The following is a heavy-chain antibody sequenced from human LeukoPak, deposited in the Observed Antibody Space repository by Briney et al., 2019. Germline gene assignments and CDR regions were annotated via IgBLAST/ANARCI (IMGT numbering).Heavy chain of an antibody. CDR3: ARGKVDDYDSSGWAFDI. CDR1: GGSISSYY. J-gene: IGHJ3*02. Sequence: PSETLSLTCTVSGGSISSYYWSWIRQPAGKGLEWVGRIYTSGSTNYNPSLKSRVTMSVDTSKNQFSLKLSSVTAADTAVYYCARGKVDDYDSSGWAFDIWGQGTMVTVSS. V-gene: IGHV4-4*07. CDR2: IYTSGST. D-gene: IGHD3-22*01.